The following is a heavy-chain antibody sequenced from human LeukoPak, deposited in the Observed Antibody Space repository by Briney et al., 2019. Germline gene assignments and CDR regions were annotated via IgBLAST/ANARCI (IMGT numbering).Heavy chain of an antibody. Sequence: SVKVSCKASGGTFSSCAISWVRQAPGLGLEWMGGIIPIFGTANYAQKFQGRVTITADESTSTAYMELSSLRSEDTAVYYCARVLLDGSGSYSLGVWGQGTTVTVSS. CDR3: ARVLLDGSGSYSLGV. CDR2: IIPIFGTA. CDR1: GGTFSSCA. J-gene: IGHJ6*02. V-gene: IGHV1-69*13. D-gene: IGHD3-10*01.